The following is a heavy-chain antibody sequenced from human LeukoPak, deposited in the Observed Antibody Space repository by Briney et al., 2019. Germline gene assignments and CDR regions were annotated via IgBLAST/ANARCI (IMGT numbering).Heavy chain of an antibody. Sequence: GESLQISCKGPGYSFTRYWIGWVRQMPGKGLEWMGIIYPGDSDTRYTPSFQGQVTISADKSISTAYLQWSSLKASDTAMYYCARSTRWQQLVPDYWGQGTLVTVSS. CDR1: GYSFTRYW. J-gene: IGHJ4*02. D-gene: IGHD6-13*01. V-gene: IGHV5-51*01. CDR3: ARSTRWQQLVPDY. CDR2: IYPGDSDT.